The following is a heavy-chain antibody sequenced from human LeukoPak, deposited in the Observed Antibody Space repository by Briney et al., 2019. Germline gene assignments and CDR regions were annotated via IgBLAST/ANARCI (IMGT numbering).Heavy chain of an antibody. CDR3: ARDRPDDFWSGYPTPYNWFDP. D-gene: IGHD3-3*01. CDR1: GGSISSYY. CDR2: IYYSGST. J-gene: IGHJ5*02. V-gene: IGHV4-59*12. Sequence: TSETLSLTCTVSGGSISSYYWSWIRQPPGKGLEWIGYIYYSGSTNYNPSLKSRVTISVDTSKNQFSLKLSSVTAADTAVYYCARDRPDDFWSGYPTPYNWFDPWGQGTLVTVSS.